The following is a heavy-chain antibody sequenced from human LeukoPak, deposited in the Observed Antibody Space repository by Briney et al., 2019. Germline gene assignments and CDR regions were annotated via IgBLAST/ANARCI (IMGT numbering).Heavy chain of an antibody. J-gene: IGHJ5*02. CDR1: GFTFSNYW. V-gene: IGHV3-7*01. Sequence: PGGSLRLSCAASGFTFSNYWMSWVRQAPGKGLEWVANIKQDGSEKYYVDSVKGRFTISRDNAKNSLYLQMNSLRAEDTAVYYCARAQYYYGSGSKYNWFDPWGQGTLVTVSS. CDR3: ARAQYYYGSGSKYNWFDP. CDR2: IKQDGSEK. D-gene: IGHD3-10*01.